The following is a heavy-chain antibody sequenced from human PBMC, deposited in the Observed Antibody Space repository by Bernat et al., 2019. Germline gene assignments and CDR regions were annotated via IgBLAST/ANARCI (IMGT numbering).Heavy chain of an antibody. Sequence: EVQLVESGGGLVQPGGSLKLSCAASGFTFSGSAMQWVRQASGKGLEWVGRIRSKANSYATAYAASVKGRFTISRDDSKNTAYLQINSLKTEDTAVYYCTTHREGYGSIDYWGQGTLVTVSS. J-gene: IGHJ4*02. CDR2: IRSKANSYAT. D-gene: IGHD3-10*01. CDR1: GFTFSGSA. V-gene: IGHV3-73*02. CDR3: TTHREGYGSIDY.